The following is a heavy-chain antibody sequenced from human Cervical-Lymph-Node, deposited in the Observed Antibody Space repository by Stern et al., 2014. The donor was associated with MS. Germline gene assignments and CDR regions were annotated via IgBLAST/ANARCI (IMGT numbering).Heavy chain of an antibody. Sequence: QVQLQESGPGLVKPSETLSLTCAVSGDSISSYTHYWAWIRQPPGKGLEWIGSVYYSGATYYNPSLKSPVTISVDTSTNHFSLGHTSGTAADTAVYYCAKHACTGAACPFDLWGQGTLVTVSS. CDR3: AKHACTGAACPFDL. CDR2: VYYSGAT. CDR1: GDSISSYTHY. J-gene: IGHJ4*02. V-gene: IGHV4-39*01. D-gene: IGHD2-8*02.